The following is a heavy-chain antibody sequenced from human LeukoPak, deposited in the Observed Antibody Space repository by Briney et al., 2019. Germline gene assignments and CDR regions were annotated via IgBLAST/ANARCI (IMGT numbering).Heavy chain of an antibody. CDR3: VRVVIDSSGSYYSFFDY. D-gene: IGHD3-22*01. CDR1: GYTFTYYD. V-gene: IGHV1-8*01. Sequence: ASVKVSCKASGYTFTYYDINWVRQATGQGLEWMGWMNPHNGNTGYAQKFLGTVTMTRDTSISTAYMELSSLRSEDTAVYYCVRVVIDSSGSYYSFFDYWGQGTLVTVSS. CDR2: MNPHNGNT. J-gene: IGHJ4*02.